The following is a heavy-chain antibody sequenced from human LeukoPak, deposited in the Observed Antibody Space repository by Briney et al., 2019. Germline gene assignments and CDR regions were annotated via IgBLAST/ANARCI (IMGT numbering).Heavy chain of an antibody. CDR3: ARWGIAVAGNNWFDP. D-gene: IGHD6-19*01. J-gene: IGHJ5*02. CDR2: INPNSGGT. CDR1: GYTFTGYY. Sequence: GASVKVSCKASGYTFTGYYMHWVRQAPGQGLEWMGRINPNSGGTNYAQKFQGRVTMTRDTSISTAYMELSRLRSDDTAVYYCARWGIAVAGNNWFDPWGQGTLLTVSS. V-gene: IGHV1-2*06.